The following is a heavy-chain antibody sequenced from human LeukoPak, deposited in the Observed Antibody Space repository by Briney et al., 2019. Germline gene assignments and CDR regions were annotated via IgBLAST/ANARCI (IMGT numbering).Heavy chain of an antibody. Sequence: GESLKISCKGSGYSFTSYWIGWMRQMPGKGLEWMGIIYPGDSDTRYSPSFQGQVTISADKSISTAYLQWSSLKASDTAMYYCARPTGWLVTAFDIWGQGTMVTVSS. V-gene: IGHV5-51*01. CDR3: ARPTGWLVTAFDI. CDR1: GYSFTSYW. CDR2: IYPGDSDT. J-gene: IGHJ3*02. D-gene: IGHD6-19*01.